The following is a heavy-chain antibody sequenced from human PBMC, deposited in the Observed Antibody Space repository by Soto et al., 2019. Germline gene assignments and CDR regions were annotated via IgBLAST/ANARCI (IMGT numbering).Heavy chain of an antibody. CDR1: GFTFSDYY. D-gene: IGHD3-10*01. CDR3: AKATMVEDYFDY. J-gene: IGHJ4*02. CDR2: ISSSSTYT. Sequence: PGGSLRLSCAASGFTFSDYYMSWIRQAPGKGLEWVSYISSSSTYTNYADSVKGRFTIARDNAKNSLYLQMNSLRAEDTAVYYCAKATMVEDYFDYWGQGTLVTVSS. V-gene: IGHV3-11*03.